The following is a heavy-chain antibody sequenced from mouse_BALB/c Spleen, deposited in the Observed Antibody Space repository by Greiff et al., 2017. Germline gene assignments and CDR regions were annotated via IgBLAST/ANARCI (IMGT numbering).Heavy chain of an antibody. CDR3: ERGYRYDGGAGFAY. J-gene: IGHJ3*01. V-gene: IGHV1-18*01. Sequence: VQLKQSGPELVKPGASVKISCKTSGYTFTDYTMHWVKQSPGKSLEWIGGINPNNGGTSYNQKFKGKATLTVDKSSSTAYMQLRSLTSEDSAVYYYERGYRYDGGAGFAYWGQGTLVTVSA. D-gene: IGHD2-14*01. CDR1: GYTFTDYT. CDR2: INPNNGGT.